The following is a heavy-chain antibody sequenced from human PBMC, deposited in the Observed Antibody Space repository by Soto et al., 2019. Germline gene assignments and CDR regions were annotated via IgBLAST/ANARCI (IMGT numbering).Heavy chain of an antibody. CDR2: ISGSGGST. CDR1: GFTFSSYA. Sequence: PGGSLRLSCAASGFTFSSYAMSWVRQAPGKGLEWVSAISGSGGSTYYADSVKGRFTISRDNSKNTLYLQMNSLRAEDTAVYYCAKLNLGDYYYYYMDVWGKGTTVTVSS. V-gene: IGHV3-23*01. CDR3: AKLNLGDYYYYYMDV. D-gene: IGHD3-16*01. J-gene: IGHJ6*03.